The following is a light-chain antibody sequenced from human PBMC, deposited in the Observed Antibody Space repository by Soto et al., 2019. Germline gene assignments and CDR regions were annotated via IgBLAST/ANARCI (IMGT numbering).Light chain of an antibody. CDR1: QSVSSY. Sequence: IELTQSPAALSLSPGERANLSCRASQSVSSYLAWYQQKPGQAPRLLIYDASNRATGIPARFSGSGSGTDFTLTISSLEPEDFAVYYCQQRSNWPRTFGQGTKVDI. CDR2: DAS. V-gene: IGKV3-11*01. J-gene: IGKJ1*01. CDR3: QQRSNWPRT.